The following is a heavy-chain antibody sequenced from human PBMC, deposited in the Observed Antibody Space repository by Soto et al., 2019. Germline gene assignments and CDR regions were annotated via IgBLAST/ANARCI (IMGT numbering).Heavy chain of an antibody. CDR2: ISYDGSHD. CDR3: ARRHDYGDYRVYY. J-gene: IGHJ4*02. D-gene: IGHD4-17*01. Sequence: QVQLVESGGGVVQPGRSLRLSCVASGFTFSSYGMHWVRQAPGEGLDWVAVISYDGSHDYYADSVKGRFAISRDNSKNTLYLQMNSLRAEDAALYYCARRHDYGDYRVYYWGQGTLVTVSS. CDR1: GFTFSSYG. V-gene: IGHV3-30*03.